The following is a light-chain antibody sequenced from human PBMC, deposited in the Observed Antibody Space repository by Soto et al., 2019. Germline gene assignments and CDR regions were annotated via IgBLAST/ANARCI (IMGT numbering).Light chain of an antibody. CDR1: QSVSTN. CDR2: SAS. V-gene: IGKV3-15*01. J-gene: IGKJ2*01. CDR3: QQYNNWPYT. Sequence: EIVMTQSPATLSVSPGERVTLSCGASQSVSTNLAWYQQKPGQAPRLLISSASTRATGIPARFSGSGSGTDFTLTITSLQSEDFAIYYCQQYNNWPYTFGQGTKLEIK.